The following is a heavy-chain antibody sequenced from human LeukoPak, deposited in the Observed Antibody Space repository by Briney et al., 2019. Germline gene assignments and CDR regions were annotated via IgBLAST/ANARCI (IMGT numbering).Heavy chain of an antibody. V-gene: IGHV1-8*03. CDR3: ARFTVVVPPTQIWFDP. CDR1: GYAFTSYD. D-gene: IGHD2-2*01. Sequence: ASVKVSCKASGYAFTSYDINWVRHATGHGIEWMGCINPNSGNTGYAHKFQGRVTITRNTSISTAYMELSSLISDVTAVYYCARFTVVVPPTQIWFDPWGQGTLVAVAS. J-gene: IGHJ5*02. CDR2: INPNSGNT.